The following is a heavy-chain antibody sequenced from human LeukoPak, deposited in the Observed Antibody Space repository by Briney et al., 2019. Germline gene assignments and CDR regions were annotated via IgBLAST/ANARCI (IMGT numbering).Heavy chain of an antibody. CDR1: GGSTKGANYY. D-gene: IGHD2-15*01. CDR2: IYYTRTT. CDR3: GTSVAGHGATHNWFGP. J-gene: IGHJ5*02. Sequence: SETLSLTCSVSGGSTKGANYYRGSIRQPPGKGLEWIGTIYYTRTTFYNPSLQSRVTLSVDTSKNLFSLKLITVTAQVTAVLYCGTSVAGHGATHNWFGPWGQGTLVTVSS. V-gene: IGHV4-39*01.